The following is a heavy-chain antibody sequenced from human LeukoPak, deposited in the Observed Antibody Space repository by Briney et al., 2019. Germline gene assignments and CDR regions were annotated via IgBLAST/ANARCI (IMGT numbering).Heavy chain of an antibody. J-gene: IGHJ5*02. Sequence: SETLSLTCTVSGGSISSSSYYWGWIRQPPGKGLEWIGSIYYSGSTYYNPSLKSRVTISVDTSKNQFSLKLSSVTAADTAVYYCARRITIFHWFDPWAREPWSPSPQ. CDR1: GGSISSSSYY. CDR2: IYYSGST. D-gene: IGHD3-3*01. V-gene: IGHV4-39*01. CDR3: ARRITIFHWFDP.